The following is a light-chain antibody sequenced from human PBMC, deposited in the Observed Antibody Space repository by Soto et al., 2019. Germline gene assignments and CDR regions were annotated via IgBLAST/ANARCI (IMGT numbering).Light chain of an antibody. V-gene: IGKV3-20*01. CDR2: GAS. Sequence: EIPLTQSPGTLSLSPGERSTLSCRASQIISNSYLAWYQQKPGQAPRLLIYGASSRSTGIPDRFSGSGSVTDFTLTISRLEPEDFAVYFCQQYGSSPRTFGQGTKVDIK. CDR1: QIISNSY. CDR3: QQYGSSPRT. J-gene: IGKJ1*01.